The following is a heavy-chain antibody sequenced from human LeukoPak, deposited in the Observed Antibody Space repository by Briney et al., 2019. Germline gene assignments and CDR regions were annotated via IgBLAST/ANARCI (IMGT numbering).Heavy chain of an antibody. CDR3: ARDPGYCSGGSCFNWFDP. Sequence: SVKVSCKASGGTFSSYAISWVRQAPGQGLEWMGRIIPILGIANYAQKFQGRVTITADKSTSTAYMELSSLRSEDTAVYYCARDPGYCSGGSCFNWFDPWGQGTLVTVSS. D-gene: IGHD2-15*01. CDR1: GGTFSSYA. CDR2: IIPILGIA. V-gene: IGHV1-69*04. J-gene: IGHJ5*02.